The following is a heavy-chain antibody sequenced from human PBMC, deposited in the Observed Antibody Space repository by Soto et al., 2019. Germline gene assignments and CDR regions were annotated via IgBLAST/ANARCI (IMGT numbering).Heavy chain of an antibody. D-gene: IGHD2-15*01. J-gene: IGHJ4*02. CDR1: GGSISSSDYY. CDR2: VYYRGST. V-gene: IGHV4-39*01. Sequence: QLQLQESGPGLVKPSETLSLTCTVSGGSISSSDYYWAWIRQPPGKGLEWIGSVYYRGSTSYNPSLKSRLTISVDTSKNQFSLQMISVTAADTSVYYCARHIHVYCRGGSCLLEADNWGQGTLVTVSS. CDR3: ARHIHVYCRGGSCLLEADN.